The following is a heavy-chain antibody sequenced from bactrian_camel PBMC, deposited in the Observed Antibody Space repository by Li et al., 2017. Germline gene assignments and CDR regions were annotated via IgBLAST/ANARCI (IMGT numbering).Heavy chain of an antibody. V-gene: IGHV3S40*01. J-gene: IGHJ7*01. CDR2: IDSDGGT. CDR1: GFTFSTYY. Sequence: VQLVESGGGLVQPGGSLTLSCAASGFTFSTYYMSWVRQAPGNEREGVATIDSDGGTNYADSVKGRFTISVDNAKNTLFLQLNSLKPEDTAMYYCTKSLNYNMDNWGKGTQVTVS.